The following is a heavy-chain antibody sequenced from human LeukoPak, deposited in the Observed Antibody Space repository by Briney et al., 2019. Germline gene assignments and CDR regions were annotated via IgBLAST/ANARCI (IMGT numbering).Heavy chain of an antibody. CDR1: GFTFDDYA. J-gene: IGHJ4*02. CDR3: ARAGRASYYYDSSGYAWYFDY. CDR2: ISGSGGST. Sequence: HPGGSLRLSCAASGFTFDDYAMHWVRQAPGKGLEWVSGISGSGGSTYYADSVKGRFTISRDNSKNTLYLQMNSLRAEDTAVYYCARAGRASYYYDSSGYAWYFDYWGQGTLVTVSS. V-gene: IGHV3-23*01. D-gene: IGHD3-22*01.